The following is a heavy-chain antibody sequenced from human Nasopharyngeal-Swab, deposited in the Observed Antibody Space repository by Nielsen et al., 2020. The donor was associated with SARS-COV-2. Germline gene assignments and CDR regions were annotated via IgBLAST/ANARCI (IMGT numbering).Heavy chain of an antibody. D-gene: IGHD3-22*01. J-gene: IGHJ4*02. CDR2: ISYDGSNK. CDR3: TKDGGLVGYYYDY. V-gene: IGHV3-30*18. CDR1: GFTFSSYG. Sequence: GGSPRLSCAASGFTFSSYGMHWVRQAPGKGLEWVAVISYDGSNKYYGDSVKGRFTISRDNSKNTLYLQMTSLRAEDTAVYYCTKDGGLVGYYYDYWGQGTLVTVSS.